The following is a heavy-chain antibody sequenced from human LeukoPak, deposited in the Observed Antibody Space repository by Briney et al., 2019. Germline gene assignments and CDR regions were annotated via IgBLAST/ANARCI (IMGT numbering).Heavy chain of an antibody. V-gene: IGHV4-59*01. CDR2: IYYSGST. D-gene: IGHD4-11*01. J-gene: IGHJ6*03. CDR1: GGSISSYY. Sequence: SETLSLTCTVSGGSISSYYWSWIRQPPGKGLEWIGYIYYSGSTNYNPSLKSRVTISVDTSKNQFSLKLSSVTAADTAVYYCARFYSNYAYYYYMDVWGKGTTVTVSS. CDR3: ARFYSNYAYYYYMDV.